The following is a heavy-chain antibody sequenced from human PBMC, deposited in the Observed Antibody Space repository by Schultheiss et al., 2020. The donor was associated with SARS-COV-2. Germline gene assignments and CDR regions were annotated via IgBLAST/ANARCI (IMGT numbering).Heavy chain of an antibody. V-gene: IGHV1-46*01. CDR3: ARDFTVTTKQPELDY. Sequence: ASVKVSCKASGYTFTSYYMHWVRQAPGQGLEWMGIINPSGGSTSYAQKFQGRVTMTRDTSTSTVYMELSSLRSEDTAVYYCARDFTVTTKQPELDYWGQGTLVTVSS. CDR2: INPSGGST. CDR1: GYTFTSYY. J-gene: IGHJ4*02. D-gene: IGHD4-17*01.